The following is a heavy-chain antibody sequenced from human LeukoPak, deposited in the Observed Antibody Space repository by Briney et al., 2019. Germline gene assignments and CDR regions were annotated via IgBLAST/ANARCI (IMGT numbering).Heavy chain of an antibody. CDR2: IYSGGST. V-gene: IGHV3-66*04. J-gene: IGHJ6*02. CDR1: GFTVSSNY. CDR3: ARLPIAAAGTNYYYGMDV. Sequence: GGSLRLSCAASGFTVSSNYMSWVRQAPGKGLEWVSVIYSGGSTYYADSVKGRFTISRDNSKNTLYLQMNSLRAEDTAVYYCARLPIAAAGTNYYYGMDVWGQGTTVTVSS. D-gene: IGHD6-13*01.